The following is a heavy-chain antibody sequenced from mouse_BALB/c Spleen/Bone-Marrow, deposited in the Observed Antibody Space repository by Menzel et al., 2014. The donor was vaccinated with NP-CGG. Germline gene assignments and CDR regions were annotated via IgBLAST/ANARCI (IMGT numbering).Heavy chain of an antibody. CDR1: GFNIKDTY. Sequence: EVTLVESGAELVKPGASVKLSCTASGFNIKDTYMHWVKQRPEQGLEWIGRIDTANGNTKYDPKFQGKATITADTSSNTAYLQLSSLTSEDTAVYYCARYGNGLMDYWGQGTSVTVSS. J-gene: IGHJ4*01. CDR3: ARYGNGLMDY. CDR2: IDTANGNT. D-gene: IGHD2-1*01. V-gene: IGHV14-3*02.